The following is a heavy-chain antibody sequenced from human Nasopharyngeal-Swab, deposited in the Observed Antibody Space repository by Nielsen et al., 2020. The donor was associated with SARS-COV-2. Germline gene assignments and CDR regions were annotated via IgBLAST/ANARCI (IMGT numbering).Heavy chain of an antibody. D-gene: IGHD2-15*01. Sequence: SETLSLTCAVYGGSFSGYNWSWIRQPPGKGLGWIGEINHSGSTNYNPSLKSRVTISVDTSKNQFSLKLSSVTAADTAVYYCARCRWWYGSRAGYYYYMDVWGKWTTVTVSS. CDR2: INHSGST. CDR3: ARCRWWYGSRAGYYYYMDV. CDR1: GGSFSGYN. V-gene: IGHV4-34*01. J-gene: IGHJ6*03.